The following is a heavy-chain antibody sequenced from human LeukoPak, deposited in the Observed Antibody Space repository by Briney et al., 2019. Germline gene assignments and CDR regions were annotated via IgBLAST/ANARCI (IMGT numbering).Heavy chain of an antibody. D-gene: IGHD6-6*01. Sequence: SVKVSCTASGGTFSSYAISWVRQAPGQGLEWMGGIIPIFGTANYAQKFQGRVTITADESTSTAYMELSSLRSEDTAVYYCAGKSTAAVDYYYGMDVWGQGTTVTVSS. J-gene: IGHJ6*02. CDR3: AGKSTAAVDYYYGMDV. CDR1: GGTFSSYA. V-gene: IGHV1-69*13. CDR2: IIPIFGTA.